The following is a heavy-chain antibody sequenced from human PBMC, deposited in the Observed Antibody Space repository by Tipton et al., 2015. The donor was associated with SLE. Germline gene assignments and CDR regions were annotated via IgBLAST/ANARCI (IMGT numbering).Heavy chain of an antibody. J-gene: IGHJ4*02. Sequence: SLRLSCAASGFTFSSYGMHWVRQAPGKGLEWVSVIYSGGSTYYADSVKGRFTISRDNAKNSLYLQMNSLRAEDTAVYYCARTFDYWGQGTLVTVSS. CDR3: ARTFDY. CDR1: GFTFSSYG. V-gene: IGHV3-NL1*01. CDR2: IYSGGST.